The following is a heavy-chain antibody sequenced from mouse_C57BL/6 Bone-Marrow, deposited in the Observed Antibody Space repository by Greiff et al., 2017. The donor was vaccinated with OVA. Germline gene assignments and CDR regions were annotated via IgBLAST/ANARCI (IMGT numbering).Heavy chain of an antibody. J-gene: IGHJ3*01. CDR3: TRSGYYTFAY. Sequence: QVQLQQPGAELVKPGASVKLSCKASGYTFTSYWMHWVKQRPGQGLEWIGMIHPNSGSTNYNEKFKSKATLTVDKSSCTAYMQLSSLTSEDSAVYYCTRSGYYTFAYWGQGTLVTVSA. CDR1: GYTFTSYW. D-gene: IGHD2-12*01. V-gene: IGHV1-64*01. CDR2: IHPNSGST.